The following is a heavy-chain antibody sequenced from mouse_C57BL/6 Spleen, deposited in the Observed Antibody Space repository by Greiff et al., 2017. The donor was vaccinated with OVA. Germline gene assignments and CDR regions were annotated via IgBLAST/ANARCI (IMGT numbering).Heavy chain of an antibody. V-gene: IGHV1-26*01. D-gene: IGHD1-1*01. CDR3: ARFGSSLYYAMDY. Sequence: EVQLQQSGPELVKPGASVKISCKASGYTFTDYYMNWVKQSHGKSLEWIGDINPNNGGTSYNQKFKGKATLTVDKSSSTAYMELRSLTSEDSAVYYCARFGSSLYYAMDYWGQGTSVTVSS. J-gene: IGHJ4*01. CDR2: INPNNGGT. CDR1: GYTFTDYY.